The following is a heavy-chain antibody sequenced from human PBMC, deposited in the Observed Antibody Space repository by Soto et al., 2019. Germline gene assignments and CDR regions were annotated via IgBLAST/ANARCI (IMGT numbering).Heavy chain of an antibody. V-gene: IGHV3-72*01. D-gene: IGHD2-2*02. CDR2: TRNKANSYTT. CDR3: ARVEGIVVVPAAIEGRAFDI. Sequence: GGSLRLSCAASGFTFSDHYMDWVRQAPGKGLEWVGRTRNKANSYTTEYAASVKGRFTISRDDSKNSLYLQMNSLKTEDTAVYYCARVEGIVVVPAAIEGRAFDIWGQGTMVTVSS. CDR1: GFTFSDHY. J-gene: IGHJ3*02.